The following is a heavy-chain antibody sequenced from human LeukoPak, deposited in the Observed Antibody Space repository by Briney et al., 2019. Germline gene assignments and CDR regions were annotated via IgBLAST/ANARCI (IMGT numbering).Heavy chain of an antibody. D-gene: IGHD6-13*01. J-gene: IGHJ4*02. V-gene: IGHV4-61*02. CDR2: IYTSGST. CDR3: ARATGQQLVLSPMYYFDY. CDR1: GGSISSGSYY. Sequence: SETLSLTCTVSGGSISSGSYYWSWIRQPAGKGLEWIGRIYTSGSTNYNPSLKSRVTISVDTSKNQFSLKLSSVTAADTAVYYCARATGQQLVLSPMYYFDYWGQGTLVTVSS.